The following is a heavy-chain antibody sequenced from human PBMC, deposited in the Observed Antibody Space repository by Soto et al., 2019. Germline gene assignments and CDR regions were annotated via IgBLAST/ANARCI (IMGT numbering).Heavy chain of an antibody. J-gene: IGHJ6*02. V-gene: IGHV5-51*01. D-gene: IGHD6-6*01. CDR1: GYTFSDYW. CDR2: MYPGDSDT. Sequence: GESLKISYKGSGYTFSDYWIGWVRQMPGKGLEWMGIMYPGDSDTRYSPSFQGQVTISADKSISTAYLQWSSLKASDTAMYYCARLASYSSSSSGMDVWGQGTTVTVSS. CDR3: ARLASYSSSSSGMDV.